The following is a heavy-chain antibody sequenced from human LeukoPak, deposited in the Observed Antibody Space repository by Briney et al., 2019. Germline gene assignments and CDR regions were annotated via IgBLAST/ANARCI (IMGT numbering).Heavy chain of an antibody. J-gene: IGHJ6*03. CDR2: IRYGGSNK. CDR1: GFTFSSYG. D-gene: IGHD2-2*01. V-gene: IGHV3-30*02. Sequence: GGSLRLSCAASGFTFSSYGMHWVRQAPGEGLEWVAFIRYGGSNKYYADSVKGRFTISRDNSKNTLYLQMNSLRAEDTAVYYCAKSSFYCSSTSCYGPDYYYYYMDVWGKGTTVTVSS. CDR3: AKSSFYCSSTSCYGPDYYYYYMDV.